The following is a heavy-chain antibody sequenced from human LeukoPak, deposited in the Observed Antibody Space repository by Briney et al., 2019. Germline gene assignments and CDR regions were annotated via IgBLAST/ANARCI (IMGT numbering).Heavy chain of an antibody. J-gene: IGHJ4*02. V-gene: IGHV3-23*01. CDR1: GFTFSSYG. CDR2: ISGSGGST. Sequence: GGPLRLSCAASGFTFSSYGMSWVRQTPGKGLDWVSSISGSGGSTYYADSVKGRFTISRDNSKNTLYLQMSSLRAEDTAVYYCAKAGSIRFDYWGQGTLVTVSS. CDR3: AKAGSIRFDY. D-gene: IGHD1-26*01.